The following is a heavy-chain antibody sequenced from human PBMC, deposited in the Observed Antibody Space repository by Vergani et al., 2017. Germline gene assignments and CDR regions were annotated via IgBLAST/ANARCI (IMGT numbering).Heavy chain of an antibody. CDR3: ARGVVTEELYGMDV. D-gene: IGHD4-23*01. Sequence: QVQLQQWGAGLLKPSETLSLTCAVYGGSFSGYYWSWIRQPPGKGLEWIGEINHSGSTNYNPSLKSRVTISVETSKNQFSLKLSSVTAADTAVYYCARGVVTEELYGMDVWGQGTTVTVSS. J-gene: IGHJ6*02. V-gene: IGHV4-34*01. CDR2: INHSGST. CDR1: GGSFSGYY.